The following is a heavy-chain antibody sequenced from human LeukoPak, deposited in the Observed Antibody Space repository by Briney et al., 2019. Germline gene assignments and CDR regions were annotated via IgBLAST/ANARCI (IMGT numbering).Heavy chain of an antibody. D-gene: IGHD3-16*02. Sequence: PGGSLRLSCAASGFTFSSYWMSWVRQAPGKGLEWVANIKQDGSEKYYVDSVKGRFTISRHNAKNSLYLQMNSLRAEDTAVYYCARVPAGVIGMKDAFDIWGQGTMVTGSS. CDR2: IKQDGSEK. CDR3: ARVPAGVIGMKDAFDI. CDR1: GFTFSSYW. V-gene: IGHV3-7*01. J-gene: IGHJ3*02.